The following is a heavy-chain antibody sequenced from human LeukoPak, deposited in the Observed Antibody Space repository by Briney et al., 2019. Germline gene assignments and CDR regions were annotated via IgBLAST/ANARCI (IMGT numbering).Heavy chain of an antibody. Sequence: SETLSLTCTVSGGSISSSSYYWGSIRQPPGKGLEWIGSIYYSGSTYYNPSPKSRVTISVDTSKNQFSLKLSSVTAADTAVYYCARDGLAAALWFDPWGQGTLVTVSS. CDR2: IYYSGST. D-gene: IGHD6-13*01. CDR3: ARDGLAAALWFDP. CDR1: GGSISSSSYY. J-gene: IGHJ5*02. V-gene: IGHV4-39*02.